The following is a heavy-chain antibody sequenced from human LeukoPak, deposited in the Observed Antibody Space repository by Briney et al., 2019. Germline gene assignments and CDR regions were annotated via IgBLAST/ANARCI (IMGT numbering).Heavy chain of an antibody. J-gene: IGHJ3*02. CDR3: ANDIKYYYDSSLHYAFDI. D-gene: IGHD3-22*01. CDR2: ISGSGGST. Sequence: PGGSLRLSCAASGFTFSSYAMSWVRQAPGKGLEWVSAISGSGGSTYYADSVKGRFTISRDNSKNTLYLQMNSLRAEDTAVYYCANDIKYYYDSSLHYAFDIWGQGTMVTVSS. CDR1: GFTFSSYA. V-gene: IGHV3-23*01.